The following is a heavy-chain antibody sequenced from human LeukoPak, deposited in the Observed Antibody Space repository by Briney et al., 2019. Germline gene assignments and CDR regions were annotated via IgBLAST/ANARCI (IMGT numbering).Heavy chain of an antibody. CDR3: AKEAAGWYFDL. D-gene: IGHD6-13*01. CDR2: ISGSGDKT. CDR1: EFAFGSFA. V-gene: IGHV3-23*01. J-gene: IGHJ2*01. Sequence: GGSLRLSCAASEFAFGSFAMSWVRQAPGGGLEWVSLISGSGDKTYYADSVKGRFTTSRDNSKNIAYLEMDSLRAEDTAVYYCAKEAAGWYFDLWGRGTLVTVSS.